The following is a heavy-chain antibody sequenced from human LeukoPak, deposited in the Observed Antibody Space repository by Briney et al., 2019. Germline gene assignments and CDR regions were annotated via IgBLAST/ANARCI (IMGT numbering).Heavy chain of an antibody. CDR2: ISYDGSNK. V-gene: IGHV3-30*18. CDR1: GFTFSSYG. CDR3: AKDRGSYSFDY. J-gene: IGHJ4*02. Sequence: PGRSLRLSCAASGFTFSSYGMHWVRQAPGKGLEWVAVISYDGSNKYYADSVKGRFTISRDNSKNTLYLQMNSLRAGDTAVYYCAKDRGSYSFDYWGQGTLVTVSS. D-gene: IGHD1-26*01.